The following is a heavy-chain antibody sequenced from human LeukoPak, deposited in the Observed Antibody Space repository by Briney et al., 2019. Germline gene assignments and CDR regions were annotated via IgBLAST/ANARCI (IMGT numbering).Heavy chain of an antibody. D-gene: IGHD3-10*01. CDR2: ISSSGSTI. J-gene: IGHJ6*02. V-gene: IGHV3-11*01. CDR3: AKERVEKYYYGSGSSPLYGMDV. CDR1: GFTFSDYY. Sequence: PGGSLRLSCAASGFTFSDYYMSWIRQAPGKGLEWVSYISSSGSTIYYADSVKGRFTISRDNSKNTLYLQMNSLRAEDTAVYYCAKERVEKYYYGSGSSPLYGMDVWGQGTTVTVSS.